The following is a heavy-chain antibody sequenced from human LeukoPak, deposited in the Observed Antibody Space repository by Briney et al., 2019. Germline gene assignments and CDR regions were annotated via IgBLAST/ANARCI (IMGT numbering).Heavy chain of an antibody. D-gene: IGHD3-16*02. Sequence: ASVKVSCKASGYTFTSYYMHWVRQAPGQGLEWMGIINPGGGSTSYAQKFQGRVTMTRDMSTSTVYMELSSLRSEDTAVYYCARAGYDYVWGSYRPLFDYWGQGTLVTVSS. CDR1: GYTFTSYY. CDR3: ARAGYDYVWGSYRPLFDY. CDR2: INPGGGST. J-gene: IGHJ4*02. V-gene: IGHV1-46*01.